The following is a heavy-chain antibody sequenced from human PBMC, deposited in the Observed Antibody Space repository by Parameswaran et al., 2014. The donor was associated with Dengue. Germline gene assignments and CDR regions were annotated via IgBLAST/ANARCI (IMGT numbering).Heavy chain of an antibody. J-gene: IGHJ6*03. CDR3: ARDRDDFWSGYLSRGMDV. CDR2: IWYDGSNK. D-gene: IGHD3-3*01. CDR1: GFTFSSYG. Sequence: GSRLKISCAASGFTFSSYGMHWVRQAPGKGLEWVAVIWYDGSNKYYADSVKGRFTISRDNSKNTLYLQMNSLRAEDTAVYYCARDRDDFWSGYLSRGMDVWGKGTTVTVSS. V-gene: IGHV3-33*01.